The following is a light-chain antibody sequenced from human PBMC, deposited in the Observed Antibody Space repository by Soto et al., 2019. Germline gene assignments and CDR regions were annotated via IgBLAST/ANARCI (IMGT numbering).Light chain of an antibody. J-gene: IGKJ3*01. CDR2: GAS. V-gene: IGKV3-20*01. CDR1: QSVSSCY. CDR3: QQYGSSPV. Sequence: EIVLTQSPGTLSLSPGERATLSCRASQSVSSCYLAWYQQKPGQAPSLLIYGASSRATGIPDRFSGSGSGTDFTLTISRLEPEDFAVYYCQQYGSSPVFGPGTKVDIK.